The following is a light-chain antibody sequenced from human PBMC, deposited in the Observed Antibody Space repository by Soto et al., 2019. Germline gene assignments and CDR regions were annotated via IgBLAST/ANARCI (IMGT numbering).Light chain of an antibody. J-gene: IGKJ4*01. V-gene: IGKV3-15*01. CDR3: QHYVTWPLT. Sequence: EIVLTQSPGTLSLSPGEGANLYFRASQGIGDTLAWYQQKPGQTPRLLIYDTSIRATGVPARFSGSRSGAEFTLTISSLQSEDFAVYYCQHYVTWPLTFGGGTKGDIK. CDR1: QGIGDT. CDR2: DTS.